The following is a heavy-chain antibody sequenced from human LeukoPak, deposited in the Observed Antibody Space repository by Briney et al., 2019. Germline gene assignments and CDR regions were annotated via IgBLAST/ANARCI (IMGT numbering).Heavy chain of an antibody. Sequence: PGGSLRLSCAASGFTFSSYWMHWVGQAPGKGLVWVSRINSDGSSTNYADSVKGRFTISRDNAKNTLYLQINSLRAEDTAVYYCARDISVHYCSGGSCYPFYYYYGLDVWGQGSSVTVSS. D-gene: IGHD2-15*01. J-gene: IGHJ6*02. V-gene: IGHV3-74*01. CDR1: GFTFSSYW. CDR3: ARDISVHYCSGGSCYPFYYYYGLDV. CDR2: INSDGSST.